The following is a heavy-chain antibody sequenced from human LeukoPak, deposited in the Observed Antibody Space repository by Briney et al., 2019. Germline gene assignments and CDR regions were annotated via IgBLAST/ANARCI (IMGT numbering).Heavy chain of an antibody. CDR2: IIGSAVNT. CDR1: GLTVSSYG. CDR3: AKYTSGTSYRGLDQ. Sequence: GESLRLSCGASGLTVSSYGMSWVRQAPGKGLEWVSTIIGSAVNTYYADSVKGRFTISRDDSKNTVYPQMDSLRAEDTAVYSCAKYTSGTSYRGLDQWGQGTLVTDSS. J-gene: IGHJ4*02. V-gene: IGHV3-23*01. D-gene: IGHD3-10*01.